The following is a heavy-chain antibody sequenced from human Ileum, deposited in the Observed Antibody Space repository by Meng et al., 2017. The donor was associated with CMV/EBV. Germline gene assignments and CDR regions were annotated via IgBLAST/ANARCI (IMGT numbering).Heavy chain of an antibody. J-gene: IGHJ4*02. D-gene: IGHD2/OR15-2a*01. Sequence: GESLKISCASSGFTFSNYWMSWVRQASGKGLEWVGRIRSKANSYATAYAASVKGRFTISRDDSKNTAYLQMNSLKTEDTAVYYCILSVGGYYFDYWGQGTLVTVSS. V-gene: IGHV3-73*01. CDR2: IRSKANSYAT. CDR1: GFTFSNYW. CDR3: ILSVGGYYFDY.